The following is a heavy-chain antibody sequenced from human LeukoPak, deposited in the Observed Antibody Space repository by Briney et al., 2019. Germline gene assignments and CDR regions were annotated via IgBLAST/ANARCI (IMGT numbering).Heavy chain of an antibody. CDR2: ISSSDTYI. J-gene: IGHJ4*02. CDR1: GFTFSDYA. CDR3: ARGLAYCGGDCYSLEYYFDY. Sequence: GGSLRLSCTASGFTFSDYAMNWIRQAPGKGLEWVSSISSSDTYIYHADSVKGRFTISRDNAKNSLYLQMNSLRAEDTAVYYCARGLAYCGGDCYSLEYYFDYWGQGTLVTVSS. D-gene: IGHD2-21*02. V-gene: IGHV3-21*04.